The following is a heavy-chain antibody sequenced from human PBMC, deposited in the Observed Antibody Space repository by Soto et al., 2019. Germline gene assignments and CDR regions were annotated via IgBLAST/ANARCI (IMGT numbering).Heavy chain of an antibody. D-gene: IGHD3-10*01. Sequence: QVQLLESGPGLVKPSETLSLTCTVSGGSISSYYWSWIRQPPGKGLEWIGYNYSSGSTNYNPSLKSRVTISVDTSKNQFSLKPSSVTAADTAVYYCARRYGGGFDYWGQGTLVTVSS. V-gene: IGHV4-59*08. CDR2: NYSSGST. CDR1: GGSISSYY. J-gene: IGHJ4*02. CDR3: ARRYGGGFDY.